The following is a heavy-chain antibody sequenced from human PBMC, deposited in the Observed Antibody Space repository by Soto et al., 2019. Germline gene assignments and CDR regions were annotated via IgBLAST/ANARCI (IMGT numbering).Heavy chain of an antibody. CDR1: GYTFTSNG. CDR2: ISAYNGNT. V-gene: IGHV1-18*01. J-gene: IGHJ6*02. D-gene: IGHD1-1*01. Sequence: QVQLVQSGAEVKKPGASVKVSCKASGYTFTSNGISWVRQAPGQGLEWMGWISAYNGNTNYAQKLQGRVTMTTDTSTSTAYMELRSLRSDDTAVYYCAIRGTRVRQAKYYYYGMDVWGQGTTVTVSS. CDR3: AIRGTRVRQAKYYYYGMDV.